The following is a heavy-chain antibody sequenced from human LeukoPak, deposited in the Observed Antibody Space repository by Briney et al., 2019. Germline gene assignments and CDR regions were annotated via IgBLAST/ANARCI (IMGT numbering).Heavy chain of an antibody. CDR2: IYYSGST. V-gene: IGHV4-39*01. J-gene: IGHJ3*02. D-gene: IGHD6-19*01. Sequence: SETLSLTCTVSGGSISSSNYYWGWIRRPPGKGLEWIGSIYYSGSTYYNPSLKSRVTISVDTSKNQLSLKLSSVTAADTAVYYCARLMQWLAHDAFDIWGQGTMVTVSS. CDR1: GGSISSSNYY. CDR3: ARLMQWLAHDAFDI.